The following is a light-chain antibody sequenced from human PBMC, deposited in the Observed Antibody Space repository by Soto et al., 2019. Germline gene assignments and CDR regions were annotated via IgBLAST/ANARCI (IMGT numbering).Light chain of an antibody. J-gene: IGLJ1*01. CDR1: TSDVGRYNY. Sequence: QSVLTQPASVSGSPGQSISISCTGTTSDVGRYNYVSWYQQHPGKAPKLMIYDVSYRPSWVSNRLSGSKSGITASLTISGLQAEDEADYYCNSFTTSSTYVFRTGTKVTVL. CDR2: DVS. V-gene: IGLV2-14*03. CDR3: NSFTTSSTYV.